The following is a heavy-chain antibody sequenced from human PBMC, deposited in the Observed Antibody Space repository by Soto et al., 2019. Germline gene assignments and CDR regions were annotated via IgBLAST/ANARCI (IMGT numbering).Heavy chain of an antibody. Sequence: GDSLKLSCKASGYNFPNYWIAWVRQMPGQGLEWMGRIDPSDSYTNYSPSFQGHVTISADKSISTAYLQWSSLKASDTAMYYCAIHKLELRYYVMDGWGQGTTVTVSS. V-gene: IGHV5-10-1*01. CDR1: GYNFPNYW. D-gene: IGHD1-7*01. CDR2: IDPSDSYT. CDR3: AIHKLELRYYVMDG. J-gene: IGHJ6*02.